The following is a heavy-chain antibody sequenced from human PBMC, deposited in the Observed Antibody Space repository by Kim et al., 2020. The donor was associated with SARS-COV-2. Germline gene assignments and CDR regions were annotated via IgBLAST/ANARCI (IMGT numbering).Heavy chain of an antibody. CDR1: GYTFTSYA. J-gene: IGHJ4*02. Sequence: ASVKVSCKASGYTFTSYAMHWVRQAPGQRLEWMGWINAGNGNTKYSQKFQGRVTITRDTSASTAYMELSSLRSEDTAVYYCARVSGSYPPGYFDYWGQGTLVTVSS. CDR3: ARVSGSYPPGYFDY. V-gene: IGHV1-3*01. CDR2: INAGNGNT. D-gene: IGHD1-26*01.